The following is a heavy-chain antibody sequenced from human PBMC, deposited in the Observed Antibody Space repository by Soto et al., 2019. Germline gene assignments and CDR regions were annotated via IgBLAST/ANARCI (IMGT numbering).Heavy chain of an antibody. D-gene: IGHD3-9*01. Sequence: SETLSLTCTVSVCSISSYYWSWIRHPPGKGLEWIWYIYYSGSTNYNPSLKSRVTISVDTSKNQFSLKLSSVTAAETAVYYCARQDRVYDILTGYYKDPYFDYWGQGTLVTVSS. J-gene: IGHJ4*02. CDR1: VCSISSYY. CDR3: ARQDRVYDILTGYYKDPYFDY. V-gene: IGHV4-59*08. CDR2: IYYSGST.